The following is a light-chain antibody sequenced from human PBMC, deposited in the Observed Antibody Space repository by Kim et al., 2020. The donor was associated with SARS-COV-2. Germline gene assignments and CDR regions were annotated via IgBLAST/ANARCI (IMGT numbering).Light chain of an antibody. CDR3: SSYTSSTPLYV. V-gene: IGLV2-14*01. CDR1: SSDVGDYNF. CDR2: EVS. Sequence: QPALTQPASVSGSPGQSITISCTGTSSDVGDYNFVSWYQQHPGKAPKLMIYEVSDRPSGVSNRFSGSKSGNTASLTISGLQAEDEAEYYCSSYTSSTPLYVFGTGTKVTVL. J-gene: IGLJ1*01.